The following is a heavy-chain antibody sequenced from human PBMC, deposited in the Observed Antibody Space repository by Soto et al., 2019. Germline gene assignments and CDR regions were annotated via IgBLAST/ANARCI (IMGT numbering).Heavy chain of an antibody. J-gene: IGHJ6*02. CDR1: GYTFTSYG. V-gene: IGHV1-18*01. CDR3: ARSPPVVPAAIRVYYYYGMDG. D-gene: IGHD2-2*02. CDR2: ISAYNGNT. Sequence: ASVKVSCKASGYTFTSYGISWVRQAPGQGLEWMGWISAYNGNTNYAQKLQGRVTMTTDTSTSTAYMELRSLRSDDTAVYYCARSPPVVPAAIRVYYYYGMDGWGQGTTVTVSS.